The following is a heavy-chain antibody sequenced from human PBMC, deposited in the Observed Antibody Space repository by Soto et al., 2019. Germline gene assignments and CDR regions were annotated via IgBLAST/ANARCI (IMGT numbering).Heavy chain of an antibody. CDR1: GGSFSGYY. D-gene: IGHD4-17*01. CDR2: IDHSGDT. V-gene: IGHV4-34*01. J-gene: IGHJ6*03. CDR3: ARDLGLRSAGDLYYYYMDV. Sequence: QVRLQQWGAGLLKPSETLSLTCAVYGGSFSGYYWNWIRQPPGKGLEWIGEIDHSGDTKYNPSLKSRDTISVDTSKNQFSLKLSSVTAADTAVYYCARDLGLRSAGDLYYYYMDVWGKGTTVTVSS.